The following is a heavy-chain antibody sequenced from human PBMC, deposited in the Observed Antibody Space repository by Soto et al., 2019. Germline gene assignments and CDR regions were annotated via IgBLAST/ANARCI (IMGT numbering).Heavy chain of an antibody. V-gene: IGHV2-5*02. D-gene: IGHD2-21*02. CDR1: GFSLSTGGMG. Sequence: SGPTLVNPTQTLTLTCTFSGFSLSTGGMGVGWIRQPPGKALEWLALIYWDGDRRYSPSLMNRLTIAKDTSKNQVVLTMTNMDPVDTATYYCVHSRCGGDCLQSDSSHYYYGMDIWGQGTTVTVSS. J-gene: IGHJ6*02. CDR2: IYWDGDR. CDR3: VHSRCGGDCLQSDSSHYYYGMDI.